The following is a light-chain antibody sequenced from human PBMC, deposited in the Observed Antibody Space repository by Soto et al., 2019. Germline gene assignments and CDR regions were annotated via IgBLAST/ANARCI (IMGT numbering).Light chain of an antibody. Sequence: DIQMTQSPSTLSASVGDRVTIACRASQSITTWLAWYQQKPGKAPKLLIYDASSLQSGVPSRFSGSGSGTEFTLTISSLQPDVFATYYCQQYDSHSSSTFGQGTKLESK. V-gene: IGKV1-5*01. CDR3: QQYDSHSSST. CDR2: DAS. J-gene: IGKJ2*01. CDR1: QSITTW.